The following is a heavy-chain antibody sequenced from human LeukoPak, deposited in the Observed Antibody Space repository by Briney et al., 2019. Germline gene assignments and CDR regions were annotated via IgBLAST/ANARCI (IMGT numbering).Heavy chain of an antibody. Sequence: PSETLSLTCTVSGGSISSSSYYWGWIRQPPGKGLEWIGSIYYSGSTYYNPSLKSRVTISVDTSKNQFSLKLSSVTAADTAVYYCARVRSNYYDSSGYYYPRKEFDYWGQGTLVTVSS. CDR3: ARVRSNYYDSSGYYYPRKEFDY. V-gene: IGHV4-39*07. J-gene: IGHJ4*02. CDR1: GGSISSSSYY. CDR2: IYYSGST. D-gene: IGHD3-22*01.